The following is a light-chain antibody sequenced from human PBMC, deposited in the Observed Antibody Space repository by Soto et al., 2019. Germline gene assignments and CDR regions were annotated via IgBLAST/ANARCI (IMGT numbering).Light chain of an antibody. Sequence: DIQMTQSPSSLSASVGDRVTITCRASQTITTYLNWYQQKPGKAPKLLIYDASSLQSGVPSRFGGSGSGTHFTLTISGLQPEDSATYYCQQSYSTPMYTFGQGTKLEIK. CDR3: QQSYSTPMYT. J-gene: IGKJ2*01. V-gene: IGKV1-39*01. CDR1: QTITTY. CDR2: DAS.